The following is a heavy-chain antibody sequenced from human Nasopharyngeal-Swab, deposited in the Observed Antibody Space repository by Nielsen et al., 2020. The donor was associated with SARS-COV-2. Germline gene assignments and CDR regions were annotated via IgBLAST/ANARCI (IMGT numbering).Heavy chain of an antibody. J-gene: IGHJ4*02. V-gene: IGHV1-69*04. Sequence: SVKVSCNASGGTFSSYAISWVRQAPGQGLEWMGRIIPILGIANYAQKFQGRVTITADKSTSTAYMELSSLRSEDTAVYYCARDLGIVGATFYYWGQGTLVTVSS. CDR2: IIPILGIA. CDR3: ARDLGIVGATFYY. D-gene: IGHD1-26*01. CDR1: GGTFSSYA.